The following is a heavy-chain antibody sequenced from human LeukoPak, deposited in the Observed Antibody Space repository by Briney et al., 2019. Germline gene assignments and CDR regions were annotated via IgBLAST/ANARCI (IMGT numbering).Heavy chain of an antibody. V-gene: IGHV4-61*10. D-gene: IGHD4-17*01. J-gene: IGHJ2*01. Sequence: TTSETLSLTCTVSGGSISSGSYYWSWIRQPAGKGLEWIGEINHSGSTNYNPSLKSRVTISVDTSKNQFSLKLSSVTAADTAVYYCARERAWGAVTYTRITLKNWYFDLWGRGTLVTVSS. CDR1: GGSISSGSYY. CDR3: ARERAWGAVTYTRITLKNWYFDL. CDR2: INHSGST.